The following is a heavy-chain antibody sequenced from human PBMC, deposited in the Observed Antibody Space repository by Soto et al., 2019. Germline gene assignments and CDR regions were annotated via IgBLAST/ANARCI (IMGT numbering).Heavy chain of an antibody. V-gene: IGHV3-23*01. J-gene: IGHJ4*02. CDR3: AKGRKPDHDDGLCAFDS. D-gene: IGHD3-3*01. Sequence: PGGSLRLSCVVSGRTFRSYAMSWVRQAPGKGLEWVSGISGGGAGTYYADSVKGRFTISRDPSTTTLFLDMHSLGAEDTAIYYCAKGRKPDHDDGLCAFDSWGQGVLVTVSS. CDR2: ISGGGAGT. CDR1: GRTFRSYA.